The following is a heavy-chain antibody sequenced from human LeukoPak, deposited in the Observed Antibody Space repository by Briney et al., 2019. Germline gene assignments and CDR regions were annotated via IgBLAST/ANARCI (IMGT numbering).Heavy chain of an antibody. V-gene: IGHV4-59*01. D-gene: IGHD6-19*01. J-gene: IGHJ5*02. CDR1: GGSFSGYY. CDR2: IYYSGST. Sequence: SETLSLTCAVYGGSFSGYYWSWIRQPPGKGLEWIGYIYYSGSTNYNPSLRSRVTMSVDTSKNQFSLKLSSVTAADTAVYYCARAGSGYDPWGQGALVTVSS. CDR3: ARAGSGYDP.